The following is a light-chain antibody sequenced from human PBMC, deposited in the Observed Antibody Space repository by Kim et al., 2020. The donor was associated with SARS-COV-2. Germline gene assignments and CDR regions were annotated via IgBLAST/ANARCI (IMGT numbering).Light chain of an antibody. V-gene: IGKV3-11*01. CDR2: DAS. CDR3: QQRSNWPVT. CDR1: RSGSSY. Sequence: LSPGERATPSCRASRSGSSYLAWYQQKPGQAPRLLMYDASNRATGIPARFSGSGSGTDFTLTISSLEPEDFAVYYCQQRSNWPVTFGPGTKVDIK. J-gene: IGKJ3*01.